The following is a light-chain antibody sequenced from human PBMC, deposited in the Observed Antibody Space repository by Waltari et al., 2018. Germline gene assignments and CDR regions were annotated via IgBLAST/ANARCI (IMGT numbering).Light chain of an antibody. CDR2: DNK. CDR3: GTWDASLSVVV. V-gene: IGLV1-51*01. J-gene: IGLJ2*01. CDR1: NSNIGNNY. Sequence: QSVLTQPPSVSAAPGQKVTISCSGSNSNIGNNYVSWYRQLPGTAPTLLFYDNKRRPSGTPGPVSGSKAGTSATLGITGLQTEDEADYYCGTWDASLSVVVFGGGTKLTVL.